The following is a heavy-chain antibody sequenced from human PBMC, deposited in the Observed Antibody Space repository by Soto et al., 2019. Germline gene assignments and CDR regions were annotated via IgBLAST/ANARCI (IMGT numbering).Heavy chain of an antibody. CDR2: IYYSGST. CDR1: GGSISSSSYY. CDR3: AGAQSSSWYTYYYGMDV. Sequence: SETLSLTCTVSGGSISSSSYYWGWIRQPPGKGLEWIGSIYYSGSTYYNPSLKRRGTISVDTSKNQFSLKLSSLTAADTAVYYCAGAQSSSWYTYYYGMDVWGQGTRSPSP. J-gene: IGHJ6*02. V-gene: IGHV4-39*01. D-gene: IGHD6-13*01.